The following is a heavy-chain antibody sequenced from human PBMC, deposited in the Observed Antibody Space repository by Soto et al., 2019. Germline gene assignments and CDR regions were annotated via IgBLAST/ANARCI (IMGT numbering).Heavy chain of an antibody. CDR2: IYHSGST. D-gene: IGHD2-15*01. V-gene: IGHV4-4*02. Sequence: PSETLSLTCAVSGGSISSSNWWNWVRQPPGKGLEWIGEIYHSGSTNYNPSLKSRVTISVDKSKNQFSLKLSSVTAADTAVYYCGAAAGYYYGMDVWGQGTTVTVSS. CDR3: GAAAGYYYGMDV. J-gene: IGHJ6*02. CDR1: GGSISSSNW.